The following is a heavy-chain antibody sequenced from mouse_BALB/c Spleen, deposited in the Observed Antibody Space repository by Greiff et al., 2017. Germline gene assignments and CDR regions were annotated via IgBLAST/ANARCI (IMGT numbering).Heavy chain of an antibody. CDR1: GYSITSGYY. CDR3: ARGVLRRGYYAMDY. Sequence: EVQLQQSGPGLVKPSQSLSLTCSVTGYSITSGYYWNWIRQFPGNKLEWMGYISYDGSNNYNPSLKNRISITRDTSKNQFFLKLNSVTTEDTATYDCARGVLRRGYYAMDYWGQGTSVTVSS. D-gene: IGHD1-1*01. J-gene: IGHJ4*01. V-gene: IGHV3-6*02. CDR2: ISYDGSN.